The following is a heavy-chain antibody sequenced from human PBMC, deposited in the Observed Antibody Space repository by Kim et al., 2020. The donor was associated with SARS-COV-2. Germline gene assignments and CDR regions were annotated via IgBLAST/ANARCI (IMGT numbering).Heavy chain of an antibody. D-gene: IGHD2-15*01. CDR3: ARKKVLGYCSGGRCYPSHYYYYGMDV. CDR2: INHSGST. J-gene: IGHJ6*02. CDR1: GGSFSGYY. V-gene: IGHV4-34*01. Sequence: SETLSLTCAVYGGSFSGYYWSWIRQPPGKGLEWIGEINHSGSTNYNPSLKSRVTISVDTSKNQFSLKLSSVTAADTAVYYCARKKVLGYCSGGRCYPSHYYYYGMDVWGQGTTVTVSS.